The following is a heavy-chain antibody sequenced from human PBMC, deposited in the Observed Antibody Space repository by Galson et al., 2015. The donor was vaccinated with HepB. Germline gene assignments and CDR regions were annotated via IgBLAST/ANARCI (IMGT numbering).Heavy chain of an antibody. CDR1: GITFSSYA. CDR3: ACGAWYEPFDF. J-gene: IGHJ4*02. Sequence: SLRLSCAASGITFSSYAMHWVRQAPGKGLEWVAVISYDGSNEHYADSVKGRFTVSRDNSKNTLYLQMNSLRVDDTGVYSCACGAWYEPFDFWGQGTLVTVSS. D-gene: IGHD6-19*01. CDR2: ISYDGSNE. V-gene: IGHV3-30*04.